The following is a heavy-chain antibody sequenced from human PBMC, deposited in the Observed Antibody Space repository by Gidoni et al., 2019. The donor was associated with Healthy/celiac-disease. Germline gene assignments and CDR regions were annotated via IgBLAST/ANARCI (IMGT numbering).Heavy chain of an antibody. Sequence: EVQLLESGGGLVQPGGSLRLSCAASGFTFSSYAMSWVRQAPGKGLEWVSAISGSGGSTYYADSVKGRFTISRDNSKNTLYLQMNSLRAEDTAVYYCAKIGAYYDSSGYYYYYGMDVWGQGTTVTVSS. J-gene: IGHJ6*02. D-gene: IGHD3-22*01. V-gene: IGHV3-23*01. CDR3: AKIGAYYDSSGYYYYYGMDV. CDR1: GFTFSSYA. CDR2: ISGSGGST.